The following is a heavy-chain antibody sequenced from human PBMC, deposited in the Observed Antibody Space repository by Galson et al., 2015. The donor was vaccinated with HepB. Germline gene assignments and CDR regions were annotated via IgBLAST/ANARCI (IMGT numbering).Heavy chain of an antibody. J-gene: IGHJ5*02. CDR3: ARDRVVVAATGIWFDP. CDR1: GYTFTSYG. Sequence: QSGAEVKKPGPSVKVSCKASGYTFTSYGISWVRQAPGQGLEWMGWISAYNGNTNYAQKLQGRVTMTTDTSTSTAYMELRSLRSDDTAVYYCARDRVVVAATGIWFDPWGQGTLVTVSS. CDR2: ISAYNGNT. D-gene: IGHD2-15*01. V-gene: IGHV1-18*01.